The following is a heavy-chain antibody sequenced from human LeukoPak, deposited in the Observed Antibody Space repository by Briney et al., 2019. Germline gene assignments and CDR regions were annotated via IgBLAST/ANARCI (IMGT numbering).Heavy chain of an antibody. CDR3: ALDANIAVAGKLDY. Sequence: GGSLRLSCAASGFTFSSYAMSWVRQAPGKGLEWVSSISSSSSYIYYADSVKGRFTISRDNAKNSLYLQMNSLRAEDTTVYHCALDANIAVAGKLDYWGQGTLVTVSS. J-gene: IGHJ4*02. CDR2: ISSSSSYI. V-gene: IGHV3-21*01. D-gene: IGHD6-19*01. CDR1: GFTFSSYA.